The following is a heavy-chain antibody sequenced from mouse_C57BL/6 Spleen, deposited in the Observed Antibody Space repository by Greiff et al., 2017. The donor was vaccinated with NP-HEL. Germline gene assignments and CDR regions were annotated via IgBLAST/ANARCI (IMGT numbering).Heavy chain of an antibody. CDR3: AREGDGYDGAWFAY. CDR2: ISGGGGNT. D-gene: IGHD2-2*01. CDR1: GFTFSSYT. V-gene: IGHV5-9*01. Sequence: EVMLVESGGGLVKPGGSLKLSCAASGFTFSSYTMSWVRQTPEKRLEWVATISGGGGNTYYPDSVKGRFTISRDNAKNTLYLQMSSLRSEDTAWYDCAREGDGYDGAWFAYWGQGTLVTVSA. J-gene: IGHJ3*01.